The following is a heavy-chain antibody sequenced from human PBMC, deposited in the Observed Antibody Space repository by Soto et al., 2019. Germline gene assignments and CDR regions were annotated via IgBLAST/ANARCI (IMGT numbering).Heavy chain of an antibody. CDR1: GGTFSSYA. CDR3: ARGNSSGWYYAFDI. J-gene: IGHJ3*02. V-gene: IGHV1-69*13. Sequence: SVKVSCKASGGTFSSYAISWVRQAPGQGLEWMGGIIPIFGTANYAQKIQGRVTITADESTSTAYMELSSLRSEDTAVYYCARGNSSGWYYAFDIWGQGTMVTVSS. CDR2: IIPIFGTA. D-gene: IGHD6-19*01.